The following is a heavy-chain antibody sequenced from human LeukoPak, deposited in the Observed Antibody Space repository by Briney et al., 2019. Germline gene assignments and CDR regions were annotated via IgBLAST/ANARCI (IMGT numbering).Heavy chain of an antibody. Sequence: GGSLRLSCAASGFTFSSYAMSWVRQAPGKGLEWVSAISGSGGSTYYADSVKGRFTISRDNSKNTLYLQMNSLRAEDTAVYYCAKAQRTVTQLYGYYYYYYGMDVWGQGTTVTVSS. CDR3: AKAQRTVTQLYGYYYYYYGMDV. CDR2: ISGSGGST. V-gene: IGHV3-23*01. D-gene: IGHD4-17*01. CDR1: GFTFSSYA. J-gene: IGHJ6*02.